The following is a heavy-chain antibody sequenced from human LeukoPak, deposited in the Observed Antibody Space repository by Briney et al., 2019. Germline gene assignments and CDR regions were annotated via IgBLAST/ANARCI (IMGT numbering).Heavy chain of an antibody. CDR3: AREDDFWSGYYTDYYYGMDV. CDR1: GFTFSPSA. D-gene: IGHD3-3*01. V-gene: IGHV3-69-1*01. Sequence: GGSLRLSCAASGFTFSPSAMSWVRQAPGKGLQWVSGIGGDSRTHYADSVKGRFTISRDNAKNSLYLQMNSLRAEDTAVYYCAREDDFWSGYYTDYYYGMDVWGQGTTVTVSS. J-gene: IGHJ6*02. CDR2: IGGDSRT.